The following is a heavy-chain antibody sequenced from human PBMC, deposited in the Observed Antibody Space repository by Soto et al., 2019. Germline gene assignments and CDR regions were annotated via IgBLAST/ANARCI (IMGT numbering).Heavy chain of an antibody. J-gene: IGHJ4*02. CDR2: IYSGGST. D-gene: IGHD3-10*01. Sequence: PGGSLRLSCAASGFTVSSNYMSWVRQAPGKGLEWVSVIYSGGSTYYADSVKGRFTISRDNSKNTLYLQMNSLRAEDTAVYYCAREGGVGSGGYYQFDYWGQGTLVTVSS. V-gene: IGHV3-66*01. CDR3: AREGGVGSGGYYQFDY. CDR1: GFTVSSNY.